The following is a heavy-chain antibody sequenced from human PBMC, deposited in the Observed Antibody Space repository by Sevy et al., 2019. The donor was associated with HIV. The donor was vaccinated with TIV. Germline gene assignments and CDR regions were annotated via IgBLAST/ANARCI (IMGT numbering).Heavy chain of an antibody. V-gene: IGHV3-23*01. CDR2: IFGDGDIT. J-gene: IGHJ3*02. Sequence: GESLKISCAASGFTFSSYAMNWVRQAPGKGLEWVSSIFGDGDITYYADSVKGRFTISRDKSKNTLYLQMHRLRAEDTAIYYCAGGRYDSSGSFDAFDIWGQGTMVTVSS. CDR3: AGGRYDSSGSFDAFDI. CDR1: GFTFSSYA. D-gene: IGHD3-22*01.